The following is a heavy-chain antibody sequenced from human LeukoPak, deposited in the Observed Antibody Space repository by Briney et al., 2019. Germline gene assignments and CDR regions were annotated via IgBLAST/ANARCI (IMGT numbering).Heavy chain of an antibody. Sequence: GGSLRLSCAASGFTFDDYAMHWVRQAPGKGLEWVSLISGDGGSTYCADSVKGRFTISRDNSKNSLYLQMNSLRTEGTALYYCAKVNIVVVVAAALDYWGQGTLVTVSS. CDR1: GFTFDDYA. V-gene: IGHV3-43*02. CDR3: AKVNIVVVVAAALDY. J-gene: IGHJ4*02. CDR2: ISGDGGST. D-gene: IGHD2-15*01.